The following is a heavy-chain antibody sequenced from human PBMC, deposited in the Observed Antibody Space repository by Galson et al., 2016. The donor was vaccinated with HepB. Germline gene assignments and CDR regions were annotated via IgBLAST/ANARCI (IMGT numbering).Heavy chain of an antibody. Sequence: ETLSLTCTVSGGSISSYYWSRIRQPPGKGLEWIGYIYNSGRANYNPSLKSRVTISVDTSKNQFYLNLRSVTAADTAVYYCARDRDSSSYYSLDYWGQGTLVTVSS. CDR2: IYNSGRA. CDR3: ARDRDSSSYYSLDY. CDR1: GGSISSYY. J-gene: IGHJ4*02. V-gene: IGHV4-59*01. D-gene: IGHD3-22*01.